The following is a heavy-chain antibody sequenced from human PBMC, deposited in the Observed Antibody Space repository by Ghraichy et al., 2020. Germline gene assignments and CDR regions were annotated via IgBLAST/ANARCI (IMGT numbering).Heavy chain of an antibody. CDR1: GFTFITTA. CDR2: ISGGGGST. CDR3: AKDHGYGGNGFDS. Sequence: LSLTCAASGFTFITTALSWVRQAPGKGLEWVSAISGGGGSTYYADSVKGRFTISRDNSKNTLYLQMNSLRGEDTAVYYCAKDHGYGGNGFDSWGQGTLVTVSS. D-gene: IGHD4-23*01. V-gene: IGHV3-23*01. J-gene: IGHJ4*02.